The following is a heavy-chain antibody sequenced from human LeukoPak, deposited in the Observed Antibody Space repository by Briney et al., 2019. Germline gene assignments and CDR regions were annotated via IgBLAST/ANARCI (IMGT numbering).Heavy chain of an antibody. D-gene: IGHD7-27*01. V-gene: IGHV1-2*04. CDR2: INPNSGGT. J-gene: IGHJ4*02. Sequence: GASVKISCKASGYTFTGYYMHWVRQAPGQGLEWMGWINPNSGGTNYAQKFQGWVTMTRDTSISTAYMELSRLRSDDTAVYYCARGGLGKYDQNDYWGQGTLVTVSS. CDR1: GYTFTGYY. CDR3: ARGGLGKYDQNDY.